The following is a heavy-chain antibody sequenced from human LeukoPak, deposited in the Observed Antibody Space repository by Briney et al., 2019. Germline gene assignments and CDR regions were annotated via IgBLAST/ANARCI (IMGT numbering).Heavy chain of an antibody. Sequence: GGSLRLSCAPSGFTFDDYAMHWVRQAPGKGLEWVSLISGDGGSTYYADSVKGRFTISRDNSKNSLYLQMNSLRTEDTALYYCAKDTCSGGSCTPGDYWGQGTLVTVSS. CDR2: ISGDGGST. J-gene: IGHJ4*02. CDR1: GFTFDDYA. V-gene: IGHV3-43*02. D-gene: IGHD2-15*01. CDR3: AKDTCSGGSCTPGDY.